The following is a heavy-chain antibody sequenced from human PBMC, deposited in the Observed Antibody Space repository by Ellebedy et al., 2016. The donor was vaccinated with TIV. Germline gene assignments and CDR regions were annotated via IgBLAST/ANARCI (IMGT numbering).Heavy chain of an antibody. J-gene: IGHJ4*02. CDR1: GYFFHNYW. Sequence: ASVKVSCKASGYFFHNYWIGWVRQMPGKGLEWMGIIYPGDSETRYSPSFQGQVTISADKSISTAYLQWSSLKASDTAMYYCARQAAASLWEDYWGQGTLVTVSS. CDR2: IYPGDSET. V-gene: IGHV5-51*01. D-gene: IGHD6-13*01. CDR3: ARQAAASLWEDY.